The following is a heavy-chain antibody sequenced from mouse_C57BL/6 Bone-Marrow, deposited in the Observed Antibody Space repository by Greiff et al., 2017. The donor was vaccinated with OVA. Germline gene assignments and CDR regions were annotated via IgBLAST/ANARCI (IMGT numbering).Heavy chain of an antibody. CDR1: GYTFTDYN. CDR3: AKGDFYSNYDAWLAY. Sequence: EVQLQQSGPELVKPGASVKMSCKASGYTFTDYNMHWVKQSHGKSLEWIGDINPNNGGTSYNQKFKGKATLTVNKSSSTAYMELSSLTSEDSAVYCGAKGDFYSNYDAWLAYWGQGTLVTVSA. V-gene: IGHV1-22*01. D-gene: IGHD2-5*01. CDR2: INPNNGGT. J-gene: IGHJ3*01.